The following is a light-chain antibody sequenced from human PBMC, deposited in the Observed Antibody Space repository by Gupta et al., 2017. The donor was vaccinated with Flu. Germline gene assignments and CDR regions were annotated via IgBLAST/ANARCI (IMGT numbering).Light chain of an antibody. CDR1: SDNIWTYY. J-gene: IGLJ1*01. CDR3: ASRDRSVGAYV. V-gene: IGLV1-51*01. CDR2: DKN. Sequence: KVTVNCPGSSDNIWTYYGPWYQQKPGQAPKLIMYDKNKRPSGIPDRFSGSTSGTTATLTITGAQADDEAEYYCASRDRSVGAYVFGTGTKVTVL.